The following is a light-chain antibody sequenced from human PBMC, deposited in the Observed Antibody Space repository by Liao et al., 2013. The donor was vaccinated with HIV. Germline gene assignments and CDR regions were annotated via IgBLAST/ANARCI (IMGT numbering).Light chain of an antibody. Sequence: SYDLTQPPSVSVSPGQTASITCSGDKLGDKYASWYQQKPGQSPVLVIYQDTKRPSGIPERFSGSNSGNTATLTISGTQAMDEADYYCQAWDSSTDYVFGTGTTVTVL. CDR3: QAWDSSTDYV. CDR1: KLGDKY. CDR2: QDT. V-gene: IGLV3-1*01. J-gene: IGLJ1*01.